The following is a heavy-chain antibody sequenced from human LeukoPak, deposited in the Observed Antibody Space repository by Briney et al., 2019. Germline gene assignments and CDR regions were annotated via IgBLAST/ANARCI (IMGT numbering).Heavy chain of an antibody. J-gene: IGHJ4*02. D-gene: IGHD1-26*01. CDR2: IYYSGST. V-gene: IGHV4-39*07. CDR1: GGSISSSSYY. CDR3: AGSGSRQYFDY. Sequence: SETLSLTCTVSGGSISSSSYYGGWIRQAPGKGLEWIGSIYYSGSTYYNPSLKSRVTISVDTSKNQFSLKLSSVTAADTAVYYCAGSGSRQYFDYWGQGTLVTVSS.